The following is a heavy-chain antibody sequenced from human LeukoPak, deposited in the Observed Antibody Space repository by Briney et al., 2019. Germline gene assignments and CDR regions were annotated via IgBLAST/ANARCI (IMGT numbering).Heavy chain of an antibody. Sequence: RTGGSLRLSCAASGFTFSSYEMNWVRQAPGKGLEWVPYISSSGSTIQYADSVKGRFTISRDNAKNSLYLQMNSLRAEDTAVYYCARESSPEDAFDIWGQGTMVTVSS. CDR2: ISSSGSTI. J-gene: IGHJ3*02. D-gene: IGHD1-14*01. V-gene: IGHV3-48*03. CDR1: GFTFSSYE. CDR3: ARESSPEDAFDI.